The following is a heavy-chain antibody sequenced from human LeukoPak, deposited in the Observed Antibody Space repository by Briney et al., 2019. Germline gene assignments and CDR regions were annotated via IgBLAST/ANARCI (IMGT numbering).Heavy chain of an antibody. V-gene: IGHV3-23*01. CDR1: GFTFSSYA. CDR2: ISGSGGST. D-gene: IGHD3-3*01. CDR3: AKAGFWSGYLVSGMDV. J-gene: IGHJ6*02. Sequence: GGSLRLSCAASGFTFSSYAMSWVRRAPGKGLEWVSAISGSGGSTYYADSVKGRFTISRDNSKNTLYLQTNSLRAEDTAVYYCAKAGFWSGYLVSGMDVWGQGTTVTVSS.